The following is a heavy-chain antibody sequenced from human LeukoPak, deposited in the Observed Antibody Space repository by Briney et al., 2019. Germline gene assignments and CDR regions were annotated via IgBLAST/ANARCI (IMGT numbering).Heavy chain of an antibody. CDR2: ISYDGSNK. CDR1: GFTFSSYG. CDR3: AKTEYYYDSSGYCFDY. J-gene: IGHJ4*02. V-gene: IGHV3-30*18. Sequence: GGSLRLSCAASGFTFSSYGMHWVRQAPGKGLEWVAVISYDGSNKYYADSVKGRFTISRDNSKNTLYLQMNSLRAEGTAVYYCAKTEYYYDSSGYCFDYWGQGTLVTVSS. D-gene: IGHD3-22*01.